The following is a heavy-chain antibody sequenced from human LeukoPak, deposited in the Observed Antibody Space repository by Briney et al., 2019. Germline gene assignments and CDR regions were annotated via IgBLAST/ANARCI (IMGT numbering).Heavy chain of an antibody. CDR1: GFTVSTNY. CDR2: IYSDGTT. D-gene: IGHD5/OR15-5a*01. Sequence: QTGGSLRLSCAASGFTVSTNYMSWVRQAPGKGLEWVSLIYSDGTTNYADSVKGRFTISRDNSKNTLFLQMNSLRAEDTAVYYCARDVYYFDYWGQGTLVTVSS. V-gene: IGHV3-53*01. CDR3: ARDVYYFDY. J-gene: IGHJ4*02.